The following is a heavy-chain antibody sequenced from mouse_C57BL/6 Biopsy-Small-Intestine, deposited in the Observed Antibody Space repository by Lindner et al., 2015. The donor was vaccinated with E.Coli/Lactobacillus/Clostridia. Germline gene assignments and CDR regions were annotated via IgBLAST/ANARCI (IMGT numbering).Heavy chain of an antibody. CDR2: IIPVFDTP. CDR3: ARSDPGGSHDAIAFDP. J-gene: IGHJ4*01. V-gene: IGHV1-77*01. Sequence: SVKVSCKAFGYTFSDYNLYWVRQAPGQGLEWMGAIIPVFDTPIYAENFQGRVTFTADRSTSTVYMELRSVRSEDTARYFCARSDPGGSHDAIAFDPWGQGTLVTVSS. CDR1: GYTFSDYN. D-gene: IGHD1-1*01.